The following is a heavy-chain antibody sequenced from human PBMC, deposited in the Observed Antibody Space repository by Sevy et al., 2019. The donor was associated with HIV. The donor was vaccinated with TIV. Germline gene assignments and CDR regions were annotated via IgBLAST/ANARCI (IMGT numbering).Heavy chain of an antibody. V-gene: IGHV1-2*02. CDR3: ARARYSSSWYFWFDP. CDR1: GYTFTGYY. Sequence: ASVKVSCKASGYTFTGYYMHWVRQAPGQGLEWMGWINPNRGGTNYAQKFQGRVTMTRDTSISTAYMELSRLRSDDTAVYYCARARYSSSWYFWFDPWGQGTLVTVSS. D-gene: IGHD6-13*01. J-gene: IGHJ5*02. CDR2: INPNRGGT.